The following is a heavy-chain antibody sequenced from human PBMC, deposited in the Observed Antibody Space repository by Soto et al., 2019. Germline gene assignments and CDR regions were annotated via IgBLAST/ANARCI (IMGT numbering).Heavy chain of an antibody. CDR1: GFTCSNAW. D-gene: IGHD4-17*01. CDR2: IKSKTDGGTT. V-gene: IGHV3-15*01. J-gene: IGHJ3*02. CDR3: TTGDDYCDYGAAFDI. Sequence: EVQLVESGGGLVKPGGSLRLSCAASGFTCSNAWMSWVRQAPGKGLEWVGRIKSKTDGGTTDYAAPVKGRFTISRDDSKNTLYLQLNSLKTEDTAVYYCTTGDDYCDYGAAFDIWGQGTMVTVSS.